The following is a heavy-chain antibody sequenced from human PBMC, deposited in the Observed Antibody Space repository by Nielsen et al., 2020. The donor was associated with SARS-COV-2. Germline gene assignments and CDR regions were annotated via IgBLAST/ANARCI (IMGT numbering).Heavy chain of an antibody. CDR2: ISWNSGSI. D-gene: IGHD3-10*01. V-gene: IGHV3-9*01. CDR1: GFTFDDYA. J-gene: IGHJ6*02. CDR3: AKDGLWFGDPGDYYGMDV. Sequence: SRKISCAASGFTFDDYAMHWVRQDPGKGLEWVSGISWNSGSIGYADSVKGRFTISRDNAKNSLYLQMNSLRAEDTALYYCAKDGLWFGDPGDYYGMDVWGQGTTVTVSS.